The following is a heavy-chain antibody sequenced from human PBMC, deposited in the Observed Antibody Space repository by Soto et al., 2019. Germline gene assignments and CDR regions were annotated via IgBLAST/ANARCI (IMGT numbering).Heavy chain of an antibody. V-gene: IGHV5-10-1*01. CDR1: GYSFTNYW. CDR2: MYPSDSYT. D-gene: IGHD2-21*02. J-gene: IGHJ4*02. Sequence: EVQLVQSGAEVKKPGESLRISCKGSGYSFTNYWINWVSQMPGKGLEWMGRMYPSDSYTNYSPSFRGLVTISADKSISTAYLQWSSLKASDTAMYYCANTPYCGDNCYSSRDYWGQGTLVTVSS. CDR3: ANTPYCGDNCYSSRDY.